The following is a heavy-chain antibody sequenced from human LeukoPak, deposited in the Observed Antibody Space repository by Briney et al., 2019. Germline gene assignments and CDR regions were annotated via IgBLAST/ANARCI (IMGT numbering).Heavy chain of an antibody. V-gene: IGHV4-59*01. CDR3: ARGGAARLHFQN. CDR1: GGSFSGSY. Sequence: PSETLSLTCAVYGGSFSGSYWSWIRQPPGKGLEWIGYIYHSGSTNYNPSLQSRVTISVDTSKNQFSLNLNSVTAADTAVYYCARGGAARLHFQNWGQGTLVTVSS. D-gene: IGHD6-6*01. CDR2: IYHSGST. J-gene: IGHJ1*01.